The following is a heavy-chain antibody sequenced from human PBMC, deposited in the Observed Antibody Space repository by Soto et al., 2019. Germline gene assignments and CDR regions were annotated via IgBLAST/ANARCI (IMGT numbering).Heavy chain of an antibody. CDR1: ESIFRGYG. J-gene: IGHJ4*02. CDR3: ARKGIGSGAIGGYIDY. CDR2: IRFDGSNI. D-gene: IGHD2-15*01. Sequence: GGSLRLSCAASESIFRGYGMHWVRQAPGTGQEWVAIIRFDGSNINYADAVMGRFTISRDNSKNILYLQMNSPRAEDTALYYYARKGIGSGAIGGYIDYWGQGTLVTVSS. V-gene: IGHV3-33*01.